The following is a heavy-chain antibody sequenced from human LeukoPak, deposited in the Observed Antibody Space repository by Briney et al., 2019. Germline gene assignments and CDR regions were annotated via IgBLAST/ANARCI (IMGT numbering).Heavy chain of an antibody. CDR1: VYTFSGFY. Sequence: ASVNVSFKSSVYTFSGFYINWVRRCPGQGPEWVGWFNPHSGVTNYAHKLQARVTITRDTSIATAYMQSRRLRSDATAAYDCAKDRYGDYEARFPHYTDACGRATTVTVSS. D-gene: IGHD5-12*01. CDR3: AKDRYGDYEARFPHYTDA. J-gene: IGHJ6*03. CDR2: FNPHSGVT. V-gene: IGHV1-2*02.